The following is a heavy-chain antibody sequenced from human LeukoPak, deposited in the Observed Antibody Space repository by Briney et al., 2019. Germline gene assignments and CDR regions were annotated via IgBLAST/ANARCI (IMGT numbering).Heavy chain of an antibody. CDR1: GYSINNYW. J-gene: IGHJ3*02. CDR2: IYPADSDI. Sequence: GESLKISCKGSGYSINNYWIGWVRQMPGKGLEWMGIIYPADSDIRYSPSFQGQVTISADKSISTAYLQWSSLKASDTAMYYCARQGSRAEMDAFDIWGQGTMVTVSS. V-gene: IGHV5-51*01. CDR3: ARQGSRAEMDAFDI. D-gene: IGHD1-14*01.